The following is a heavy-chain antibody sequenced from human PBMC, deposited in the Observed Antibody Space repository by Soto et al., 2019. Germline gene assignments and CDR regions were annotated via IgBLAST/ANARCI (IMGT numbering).Heavy chain of an antibody. J-gene: IGHJ6*02. V-gene: IGHV1-69*13. CDR2: IIPIPGTA. Sequence: GASVKVSCKASGGTFGSYAISWVRQAPGQGLEWMGGIIPIPGTANYAQKFQGRVTIAADESTSTAYMELSSLRSEDTAVYYCARSQGSSTSLEIYYYYYYGMDVWGPGTTVTVSS. CDR1: GGTFGSYA. CDR3: ARSQGSSTSLEIYYYYYYGMDV. D-gene: IGHD2-2*01.